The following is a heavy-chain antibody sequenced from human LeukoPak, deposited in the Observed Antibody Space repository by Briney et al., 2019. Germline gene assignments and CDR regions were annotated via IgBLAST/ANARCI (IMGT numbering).Heavy chain of an antibody. J-gene: IGHJ4*02. CDR3: ARTPGGYGDYLGSHFDY. Sequence: ASVKVSCKASGYTFTSYGISWVRQAPGQGLEWMGWISAYNGNTNYAQKLQGRVTMTTDTSTSTAYMELGSLRSDDTAVYYCARTPGGYGDYLGSHFDYWGQGTLVTVSS. CDR2: ISAYNGNT. V-gene: IGHV1-18*01. D-gene: IGHD4-17*01. CDR1: GYTFTSYG.